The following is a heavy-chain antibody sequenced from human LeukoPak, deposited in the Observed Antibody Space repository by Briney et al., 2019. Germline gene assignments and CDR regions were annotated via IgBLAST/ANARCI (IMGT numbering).Heavy chain of an antibody. Sequence: GGSLRLSCSASGFTFSSYALHWVRQAPGKGLEWVAIISYDGSNKFYADSVKGRFTISRDNSKNTLYLQMNSLTAEDTAVYYCAKDVGMTAIRGFDYWGQGTLAIVSS. D-gene: IGHD2-21*02. J-gene: IGHJ4*02. CDR2: ISYDGSNK. V-gene: IGHV3-30*04. CDR1: GFTFSSYA. CDR3: AKDVGMTAIRGFDY.